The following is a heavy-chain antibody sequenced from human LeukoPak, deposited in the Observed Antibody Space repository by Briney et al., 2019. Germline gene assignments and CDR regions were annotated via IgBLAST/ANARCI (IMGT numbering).Heavy chain of an antibody. V-gene: IGHV1-69*05. CDR1: GGTFSSYA. J-gene: IGHJ4*02. Sequence: SVKVSCKASGGTFSSYAISWVRQAPGQGLEWMGRIIPIFGTANYAQKFQGRVTITTDESTSTAYMELSSLRSEDTAVYYCARDSHYGDYAPPLFVYWGQGTLVTVSS. CDR2: IIPIFGTA. D-gene: IGHD4-17*01. CDR3: ARDSHYGDYAPPLFVY.